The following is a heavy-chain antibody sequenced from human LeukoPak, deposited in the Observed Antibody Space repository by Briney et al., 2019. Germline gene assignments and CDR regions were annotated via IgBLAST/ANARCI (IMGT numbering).Heavy chain of an antibody. CDR1: GGSFSGYF. CDR2: INDGGST. CDR3: ARRYSTSWYNY. D-gene: IGHD2-2*02. Sequence: SETLSLACAVYGGSFSGYFWSWIRQSPGKGPEWIGEINDGGSTNYNPSLKSRVIISVDTSKNQFSLKLNSLTAADTAVYYCARRYSTSWYNYWGQGTLVTVSS. J-gene: IGHJ4*02. V-gene: IGHV4-34*01.